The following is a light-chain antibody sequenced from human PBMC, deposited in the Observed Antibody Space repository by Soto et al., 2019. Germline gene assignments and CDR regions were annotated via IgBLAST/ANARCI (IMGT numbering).Light chain of an antibody. Sequence: AIQMTQSPSSLSASVGDRVTITCRASQGIRNDLGWFQQKPGKAPKLLIYAASSLQSGVPSRFSGSGSGTDFTLTITSLQPEDFATYYCLQDYNYPWTFGQGTKVEIK. CDR2: AAS. V-gene: IGKV1-6*01. CDR3: LQDYNYPWT. CDR1: QGIRND. J-gene: IGKJ1*01.